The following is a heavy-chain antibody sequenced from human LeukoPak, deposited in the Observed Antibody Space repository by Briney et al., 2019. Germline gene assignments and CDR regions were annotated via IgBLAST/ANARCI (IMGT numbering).Heavy chain of an antibody. CDR3: ARVIYSGWEGELSD. V-gene: IGHV3-74*01. Sequence: GGSLRLSCAASGFTFSNWMHWVRQAPGKGLVWVPRINSDGSTTSYADSVMGRFTISRDNAKNTLYLQMNSLRAEDTAVYYCARVIYSGWEGELSDWGQGTLVTVSS. J-gene: IGHJ4*02. D-gene: IGHD6-19*01. CDR1: GFTFSNW. CDR2: INSDGSTT.